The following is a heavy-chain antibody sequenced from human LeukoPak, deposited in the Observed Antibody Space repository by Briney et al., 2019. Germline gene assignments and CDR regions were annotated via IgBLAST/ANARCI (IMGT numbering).Heavy chain of an antibody. CDR3: AREPPVVVPAAGSYMDV. V-gene: IGHV4-34*01. D-gene: IGHD2-2*01. Sequence: SETLSLTCAVYGGSFSGYYWSWIRQPPGKGLEWIGEINHSGSTNYNPSLKSRVTISVDTSKNQFSLKLSSVTAADTAVYYCAREPPVVVPAAGSYMDVWGKGTTVPVSS. CDR1: GGSFSGYY. J-gene: IGHJ6*03. CDR2: INHSGST.